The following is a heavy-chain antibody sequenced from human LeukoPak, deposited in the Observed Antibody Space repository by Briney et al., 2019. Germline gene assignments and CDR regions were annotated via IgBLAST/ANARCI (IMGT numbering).Heavy chain of an antibody. D-gene: IGHD1-1*01. CDR1: GFTFSSYW. V-gene: IGHV3-7*01. J-gene: IGHJ4*02. CDR2: IKQDGSEK. Sequence: GGSLRLSCVASGFTFSSYWMSWVRQAPGKGLEWVANIKQDGSEKYYVDSVKGRFTISRDNAKNSLYLQMNSLRAEDTAVYYCARPGNYYFDYWGQGTLVTVSS. CDR3: ARPGNYYFDY.